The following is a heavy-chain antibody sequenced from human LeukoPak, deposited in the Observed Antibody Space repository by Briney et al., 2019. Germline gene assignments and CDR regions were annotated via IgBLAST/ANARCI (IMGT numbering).Heavy chain of an antibody. J-gene: IGHJ4*02. V-gene: IGHV3-30-3*01. Sequence: GGSLRLSCAASGFTFSNYAMHWVRQAPGKGLEWVAVISYDGSNKYYADSVKGRLTISRDNSKNTLYLQMNSLRAEDTAVYYCARDLYSYGHFDYWGQGTLVTVSS. CDR1: GFTFSNYA. CDR3: ARDLYSYGHFDY. D-gene: IGHD5-18*01. CDR2: ISYDGSNK.